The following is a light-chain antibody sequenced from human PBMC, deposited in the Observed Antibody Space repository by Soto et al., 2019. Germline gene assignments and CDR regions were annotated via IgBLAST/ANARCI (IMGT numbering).Light chain of an antibody. CDR1: QGIAPY. J-gene: IGKJ4*02. CDR3: QKYNTAPLT. CDR2: ATS. V-gene: IGKV1-27*01. Sequence: DVQMTQSPSSLSAFVGDRVTITCRASQGIAPYLAWFQQKPGKVPTLLIYATSTLQAGVPSRFSGSGSGTEFTLTISSLQHEDVATYYCQKYNTAPLTFGGGTKVEIK.